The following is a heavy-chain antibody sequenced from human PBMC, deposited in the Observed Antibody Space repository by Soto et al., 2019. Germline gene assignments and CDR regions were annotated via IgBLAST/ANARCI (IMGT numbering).Heavy chain of an antibody. CDR2: IYYSGST. J-gene: IGHJ5*02. D-gene: IGHD2-21*02. CDR3: ARHPSDFWFDP. CDR1: GGSISSSSYF. V-gene: IGHV4-39*01. Sequence: SETLSLTCTVSGGSISSSSYFWVLIRQPPGKGLEWIGSIYYSGSTYYNPSLKSRVTVSVDTSKNQFSLKLSSVTAADTAVYYGARHPSDFWFDPWGQGTLVTVSS.